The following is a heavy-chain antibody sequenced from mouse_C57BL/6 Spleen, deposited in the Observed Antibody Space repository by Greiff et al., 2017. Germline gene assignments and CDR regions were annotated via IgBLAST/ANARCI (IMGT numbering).Heavy chain of an antibody. CDR2: IYPGDGDT. J-gene: IGHJ2*01. CDR3: ARELTGTGY. Sequence: VKLMESGPELVKPGASVKISCKASGYAFSSSWMNWVKQRPGKGLEWIGRIYPGDGDTNYNGKFKGKATLTADKSSSTAYMQLSSLTSEDSAVYFCARELTGTGYWGQGTTLTVSS. CDR1: GYAFSSSW. D-gene: IGHD4-1*01. V-gene: IGHV1-82*01.